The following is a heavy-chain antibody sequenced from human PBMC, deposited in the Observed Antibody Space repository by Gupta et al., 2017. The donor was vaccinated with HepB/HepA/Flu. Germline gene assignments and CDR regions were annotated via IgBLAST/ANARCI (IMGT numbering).Heavy chain of an antibody. CDR1: GGSFSGYY. CDR2: INHSGST. J-gene: IGHJ4*02. D-gene: IGHD2-2*01. Sequence: QVQLQQWGAGLLKPSETLSLTCAVYGGSFSGYYWSWIRQPPGKGLEWIGEINHSGSTNYNPSIKSRVTIAVDTSKNQFSLKLSSVTAADTAVYYCARGHGLDIVVVPAASGSYDYWGQGTLVTVSS. CDR3: ARGHGLDIVVVPAASGSYDY. V-gene: IGHV4-34*01.